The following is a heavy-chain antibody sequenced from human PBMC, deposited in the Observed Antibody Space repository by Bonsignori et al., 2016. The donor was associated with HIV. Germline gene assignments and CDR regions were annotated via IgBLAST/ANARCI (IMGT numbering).Heavy chain of an antibody. CDR2: INQDGSEK. J-gene: IGHJ4*02. V-gene: IGHV3-7*01. CDR1: GFTFSGYW. CDR3: ARDWWGSQDY. D-gene: IGHD3-16*01. Sequence: EVQVVESGGALVQPGGSLRLSCAASGFTFSGYWMSWVRQAPGKGLEWVANINQDGSEKYYVDSVKGRFTISRDSAKNSLYLQMNSLTAEDTAVYYCARDWWGSQDYWGQGT.